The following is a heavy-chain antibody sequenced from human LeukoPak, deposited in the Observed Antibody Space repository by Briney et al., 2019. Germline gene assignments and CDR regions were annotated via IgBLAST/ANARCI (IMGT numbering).Heavy chain of an antibody. Sequence: ASETLSLTCTVSGGSISSSTYYWGWIRQPPGKGLEWIGSIYYSRSTYYNPSLKSRVTISVDTSKNQFSLKLTSVTAADTAVYYCARHADSGFGELAFDYWGQGTLVTVSP. J-gene: IGHJ4*02. CDR2: IYYSRST. V-gene: IGHV4-39*01. CDR3: ARHADSGFGELAFDY. CDR1: GGSISSSTYY. D-gene: IGHD3-10*01.